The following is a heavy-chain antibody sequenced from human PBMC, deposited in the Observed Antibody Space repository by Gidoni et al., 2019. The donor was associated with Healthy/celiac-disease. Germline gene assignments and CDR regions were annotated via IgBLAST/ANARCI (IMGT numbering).Heavy chain of an antibody. CDR3: ARGRAYYDSSGYPLYYYGMDV. V-gene: IGHV3-48*04. D-gene: IGHD3-22*01. CDR1: GFTFSSYS. J-gene: IGHJ6*02. Sequence: EVQLVESGGGLVQPGGSLRLSCAASGFTFSSYSMNWVRQAPGKGLEWVSYISSSSSTIYYADSVKGRFTISRDNAKNSLYLQMNSLRAEDTAVYYCARGRAYYDSSGYPLYYYGMDVWGQGTTVTVSS. CDR2: ISSSSSTI.